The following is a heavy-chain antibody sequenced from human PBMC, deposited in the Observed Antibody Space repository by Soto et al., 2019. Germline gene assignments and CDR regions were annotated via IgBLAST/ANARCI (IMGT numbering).Heavy chain of an antibody. J-gene: IGHJ4*02. CDR2: LKSKSDGGTT. CDR3: ATLATYGSGSYYVI. V-gene: IGHV3-15*07. D-gene: IGHD3-10*01. Sequence: ESGGGLAKPGGSLRLSCAVSGFNLNDAWMNWVRQAPGKGLEWVGLLKSKSDGGTTDYAAPVKGRFTISRDDSRNTLYLQMSSLKSEDTAVYYCATLATYGSGSYYVIWGQGTLVTVSS. CDR1: GFNLNDAW.